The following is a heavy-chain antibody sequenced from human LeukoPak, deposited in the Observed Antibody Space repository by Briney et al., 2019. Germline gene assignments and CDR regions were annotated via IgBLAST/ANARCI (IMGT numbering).Heavy chain of an antibody. CDR1: GFTVSSNY. D-gene: IGHD3-9*01. CDR2: IYSGGST. J-gene: IGHJ4*02. CDR3: AKDRQRYFDWSPLGY. Sequence: GGSLRLSCAASGFTVSSNYMSWVRQAPGKGLEWVSVIYSGGSTYYADSVKGRFTISRDNSKNTLYLQMNSLRAEDTAVYYCAKDRQRYFDWSPLGYWGQGTLVTVSS. V-gene: IGHV3-53*05.